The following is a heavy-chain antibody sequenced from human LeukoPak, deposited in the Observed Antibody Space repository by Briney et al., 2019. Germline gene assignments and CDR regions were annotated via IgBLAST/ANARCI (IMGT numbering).Heavy chain of an antibody. V-gene: IGHV3-30*03. J-gene: IGHJ1*01. CDR1: GFTFSSYG. CDR2: ISYDGSNK. D-gene: IGHD3-22*01. CDR3: ARKNYDNSGYFHH. Sequence: PGRSLRLSCAASGFTFSSYGMHWVRQAPGKGLEWVAVISYDGSNKYYADSVKGRFTISRDNSKNTLYLQMNSLRAEDTAVYYCARKNYDNSGYFHHWGQGTLVTVSS.